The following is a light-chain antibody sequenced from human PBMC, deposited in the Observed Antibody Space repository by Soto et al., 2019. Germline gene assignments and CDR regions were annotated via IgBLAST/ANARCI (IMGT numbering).Light chain of an antibody. V-gene: IGKV3-11*01. CDR1: QSVANY. CDR3: HHRSKWPYT. CDR2: DAS. J-gene: IGKJ2*01. Sequence: DIVLTQSPGTLSLSPGERTTLSCRASQSVANYLLWYQQKPDQAPRLLIYDASNRASGIPARFSGSGSGTAFTLTISSREPEDVAVYFCHHRSKWPYTFGQGTKLEIK.